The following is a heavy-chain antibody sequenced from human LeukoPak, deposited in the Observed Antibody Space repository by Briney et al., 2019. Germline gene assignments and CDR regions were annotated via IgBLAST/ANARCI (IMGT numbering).Heavy chain of an antibody. J-gene: IGHJ4*02. V-gene: IGHV3-11*01. D-gene: IGHD5-12*01. CDR1: GFTFSDYY. Sequence: GGFLRLSCAASGFTFSDYYMSWIRQAPGKGLEWVSYISSSGSTIYYADSVKGRFTISRDNAKNSLYLQMNSLRAEDTAVYYCASYSGYDRSFYYWGQGTLVTVSS. CDR3: ASYSGYDRSFYY. CDR2: ISSSGSTI.